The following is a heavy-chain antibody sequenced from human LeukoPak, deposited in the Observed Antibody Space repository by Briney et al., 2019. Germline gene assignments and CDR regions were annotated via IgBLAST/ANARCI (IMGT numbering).Heavy chain of an antibody. CDR2: IRTKTNNYAT. CDR3: TRRESHGRSTNWYFDH. D-gene: IGHD1-14*01. V-gene: IGHV3-73*01. CDR1: GFSNSASA. Sequence: GGSLRLSCAASGFSNSASAMHWVRQDSGKGLEWISRIRTKTNNYATAYAASVKGRFTISRDDPKNTAYLQMNSLKTEDTAVYYCTRRESHGRSTNWYFDHWGRGTLVTVSS. J-gene: IGHJ2*01.